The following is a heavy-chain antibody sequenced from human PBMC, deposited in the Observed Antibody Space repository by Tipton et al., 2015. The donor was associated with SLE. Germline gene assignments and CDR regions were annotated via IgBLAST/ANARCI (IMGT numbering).Heavy chain of an antibody. V-gene: IGHV3-11*04. CDR3: ARSKGFSPMGY. J-gene: IGHJ4*02. Sequence: SRDNAKNSLYLQMNSLRAEDTAVYYCARSKGFSPMGYWGQGTLVTVSS. D-gene: IGHD3-3*02.